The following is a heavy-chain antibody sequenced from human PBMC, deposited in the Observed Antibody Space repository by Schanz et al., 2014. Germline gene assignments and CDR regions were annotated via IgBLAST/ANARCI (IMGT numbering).Heavy chain of an antibody. CDR3: ARDFSAYVGNYFDY. CDR1: GYTLSAYS. J-gene: IGHJ4*02. Sequence: QLQLVQSGAEVKKPGASVKVSCKASGYTLSAYSLHWVRQAPGQGLEWMGWINGYNGHTLYAQKFQGRVTMTTDPSTSTSDMELTSLRVDDTAVYYCARDFSAYVGNYFDYWGQGTLVTVSS. CDR2: INGYNGHT. V-gene: IGHV1-18*01. D-gene: IGHD5-12*01.